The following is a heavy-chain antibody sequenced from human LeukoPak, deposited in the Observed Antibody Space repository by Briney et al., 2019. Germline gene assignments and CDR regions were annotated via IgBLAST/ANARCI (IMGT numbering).Heavy chain of an antibody. J-gene: IGHJ4*02. Sequence: GGSLRLSCAASGFTFSSYGMHWVRQAPGKGLEWVAFIRYDGSNKYYADSVKGRFTISRDNAKNSLYLQMNSLGAEDTAVYYCARDGSAYCGGDCYSLDYWGQGTLVTVSS. V-gene: IGHV3-30*02. CDR3: ARDGSAYCGGDCYSLDY. D-gene: IGHD2-21*02. CDR1: GFTFSSYG. CDR2: IRYDGSNK.